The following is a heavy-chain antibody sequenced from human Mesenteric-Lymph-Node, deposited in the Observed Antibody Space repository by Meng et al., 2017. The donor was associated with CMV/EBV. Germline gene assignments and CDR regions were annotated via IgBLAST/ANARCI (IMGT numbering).Heavy chain of an antibody. CDR3: AKDLARYYYDSSGYYYVGPDFDY. J-gene: IGHJ4*02. CDR2: IRYDGSNK. V-gene: IGHV3-30*02. Sequence: GESLKISCAASGFTFSSYGMHWVRQAPGKGLEWVAFIRYDGSNKHYADSVKGRFTISRDNSKNTLYLQMNSLRAEDTAVYYCAKDLARYYYDSSGYYYVGPDFDYWGQGTLVTVSS. CDR1: GFTFSSYG. D-gene: IGHD3-22*01.